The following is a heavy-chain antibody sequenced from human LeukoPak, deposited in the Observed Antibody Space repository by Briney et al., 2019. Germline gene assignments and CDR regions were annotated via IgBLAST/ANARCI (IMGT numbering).Heavy chain of an antibody. V-gene: IGHV4-34*01. Sequence: SETLSLTCTVYGGSFSGYYWTWIRQPPGKGLQWIGEIHQSGRTNSNPSLKSRVTMSVDTSKNHFSLKLTSVTAADTAVYYCAGFIWGIGFDPWGQGTLVTVSS. CDR2: IHQSGRT. CDR3: AGFIWGIGFDP. D-gene: IGHD3-16*01. CDR1: GGSFSGYY. J-gene: IGHJ5*02.